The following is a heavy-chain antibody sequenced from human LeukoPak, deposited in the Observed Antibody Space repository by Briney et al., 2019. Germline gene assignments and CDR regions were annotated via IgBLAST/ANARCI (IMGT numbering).Heavy chain of an antibody. CDR3: ARDFQPRYCSSSSCSPA. J-gene: IGHJ6*02. V-gene: IGHV3-7*03. Sequence: GGSLRLSCAASGFTFRNYWMSWVRRAPGEGLEWVANIRPDGSQKYYVDSARGRFTISRDNAKSSLYLQMSSLRPEDTATYYCARDFQPRYCSSSSCSPAWGQGTTVTVSS. D-gene: IGHD2-2*01. CDR2: IRPDGSQK. CDR1: GFTFRNYW.